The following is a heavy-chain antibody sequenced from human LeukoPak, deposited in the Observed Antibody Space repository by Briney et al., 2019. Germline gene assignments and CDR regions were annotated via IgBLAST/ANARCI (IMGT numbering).Heavy chain of an antibody. V-gene: IGHV1-2*02. D-gene: IGHD2-2*01. J-gene: IGHJ6*02. Sequence: ASVKVSCKASGYTFTGYYMHWVRQAPGQGLEWMGWINPNSGGTNYAQKFQGRVTMTRDTSISTAYMELSRLRSDDTAVYYCARDQTPGPDIVVVRYYYYGMDVWGQGTTVTVSS. CDR3: ARDQTPGPDIVVVRYYYYGMDV. CDR2: INPNSGGT. CDR1: GYTFTGYY.